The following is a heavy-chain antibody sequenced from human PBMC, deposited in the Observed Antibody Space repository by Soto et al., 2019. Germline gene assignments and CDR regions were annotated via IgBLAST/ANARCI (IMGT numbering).Heavy chain of an antibody. J-gene: IGHJ4*02. CDR3: SSRKTSPYFYY. Sequence: KPAETLSLTCTVSGGSISSYYWSWIRQPPGKGLQWIGYIHSSGSSNYNPSLKSRVTISEDTSKNQFSLKLSSVTAADTAVYYCSSRKTSPYFYYWAQRTLVTVSS. CDR2: IHSSGSS. V-gene: IGHV4-59*08. CDR1: GGSISSYY.